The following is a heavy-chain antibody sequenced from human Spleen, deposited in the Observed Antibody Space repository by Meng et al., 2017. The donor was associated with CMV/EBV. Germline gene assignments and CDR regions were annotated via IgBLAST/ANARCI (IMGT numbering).Heavy chain of an antibody. Sequence: ASVKVSCKSYGGSFSNYAINWVRQATGQGLEWMGWMNPNSGNTGYAEKFKGRVSMTRNTSTNTAYMELSSLRSEDTAVYYCATAPYYDFWSGYLNFDYWGQGTLVTVSS. D-gene: IGHD3-3*01. J-gene: IGHJ4*02. V-gene: IGHV1-8*02. CDR3: ATAPYYDFWSGYLNFDY. CDR1: GGSFSNYA. CDR2: MNPNSGNT.